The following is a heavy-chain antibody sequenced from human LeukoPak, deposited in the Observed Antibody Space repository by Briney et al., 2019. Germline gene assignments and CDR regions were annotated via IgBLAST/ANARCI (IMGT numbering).Heavy chain of an antibody. D-gene: IGHD6-6*01. CDR2: INHSGST. Sequence: SETLSLTCAVYGGSFSGYYWSWIRQPPGKGLEWIGEINHSGSTNYNPSLKSRVTISVDTSKNQFSLKLSSVAAADTAVYYCARSYSSSFLYYYYYMDVWGKGTTVTVSS. CDR3: ARSYSSSFLYYYYYMDV. V-gene: IGHV4-34*01. J-gene: IGHJ6*03. CDR1: GGSFSGYY.